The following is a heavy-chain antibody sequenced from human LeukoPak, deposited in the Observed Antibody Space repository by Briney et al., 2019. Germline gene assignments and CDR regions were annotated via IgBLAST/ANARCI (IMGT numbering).Heavy chain of an antibody. CDR2: IYSGGST. CDR1: EFNVTIYY. J-gene: IGHJ4*02. Sequence: TGGSLRLSCAPSEFNVTIYYMSWVRQAPGKGLEWVSVIYSGGSTYYADSVKGRFTISRHNSKNTLYLQMNSLRGEDTAVYYCATIGGDYVSFDNWGQGTLVTVTS. CDR3: ATIGGDYVSFDN. V-gene: IGHV3-53*04. D-gene: IGHD4-17*01.